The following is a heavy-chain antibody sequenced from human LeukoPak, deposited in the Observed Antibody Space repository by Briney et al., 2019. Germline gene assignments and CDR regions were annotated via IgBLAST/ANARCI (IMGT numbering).Heavy chain of an antibody. D-gene: IGHD2-15*01. Sequence: GGSLRLSCATSGFTFSAYSMNWVRQAPGKGLEWVTSISGSSIYINYADSVKGRFTISRDNSKNTLYLQMNSLSPEDTAVYYCANVWGVVVAARFWGKGTTVSISS. V-gene: IGHV3-21*04. J-gene: IGHJ6*04. CDR1: GFTFSAYS. CDR3: ANVWGVVVAARF. CDR2: ISGSSIYI.